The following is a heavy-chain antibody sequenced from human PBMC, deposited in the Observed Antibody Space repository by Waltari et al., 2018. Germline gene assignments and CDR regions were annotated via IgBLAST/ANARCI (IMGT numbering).Heavy chain of an antibody. CDR2: ISGSGIST. Sequence: EVQLLESGGGLVQPGGSLRLSCSASGFNFSTYAISWVRLSPEKGLEWVSGISGSGISTYYADSVKGRFTISRDNSEKTLYLQMNSLRVEDTAVYYCAKGLDLFDYWGQGTLVTVSS. D-gene: IGHD6-19*01. CDR1: GFNFSTYA. CDR3: AKGLDLFDY. V-gene: IGHV3-23*01. J-gene: IGHJ4*02.